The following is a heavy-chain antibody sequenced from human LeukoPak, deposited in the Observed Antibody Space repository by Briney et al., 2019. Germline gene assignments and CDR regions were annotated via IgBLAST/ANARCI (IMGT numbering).Heavy chain of an antibody. Sequence: GGSLRLSCAVSGFTFSNAWMSWVRQAPGKGLEWVGRLKSKTDGGTTDYAAPVKGRFTISRDDSKNTLYLQMNSLRAEDTAVYYCAKTCVRRFLEWLDAFDIWGQGTMVTVSS. CDR2: LKSKTDGGTT. V-gene: IGHV3-15*01. J-gene: IGHJ3*02. D-gene: IGHD3-3*01. CDR1: GFTFSNAW. CDR3: AKTCVRRFLEWLDAFDI.